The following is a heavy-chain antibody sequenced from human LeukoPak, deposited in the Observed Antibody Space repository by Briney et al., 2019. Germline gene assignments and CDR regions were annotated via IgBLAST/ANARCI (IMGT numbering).Heavy chain of an antibody. D-gene: IGHD3-10*01. Sequence: SETLSLTCAVYGGPFSGYYWSWIRQPPGKGLEWIGEINHSGSTNYNPSLKSRVTISVDTSKNQFSLKLSSVTAADTAVYYCARNMVRGVIISAPVYWGQETLVTVSS. CDR2: INHSGST. CDR1: GGPFSGYY. V-gene: IGHV4-34*01. J-gene: IGHJ4*02. CDR3: ARNMVRGVIISAPVY.